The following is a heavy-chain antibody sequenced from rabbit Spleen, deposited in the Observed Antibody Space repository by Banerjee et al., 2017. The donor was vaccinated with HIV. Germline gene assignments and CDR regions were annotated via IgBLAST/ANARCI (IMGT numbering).Heavy chain of an antibody. J-gene: IGHJ6*01. V-gene: IGHV1S45*01. Sequence: EESGGDLVKPEGSLTLTCTASGFSLSSSYWICWVRQAPGKGLEWIACIYAGSSSGFTYSAPWAKGRFTCSKTSSTTVTLQMTSLTVADTATYFCARDTGSSFSSYGMDLWGPGTLVTVS. CDR2: IYAGSSSGFT. D-gene: IGHD8-1*01. CDR3: ARDTGSSFSSYGMDL. CDR1: GFSLSSSYW.